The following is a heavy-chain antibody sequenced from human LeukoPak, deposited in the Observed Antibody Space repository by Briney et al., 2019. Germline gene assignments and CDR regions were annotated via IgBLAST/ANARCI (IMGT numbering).Heavy chain of an antibody. D-gene: IGHD1-1*01. CDR2: IWYDGSNK. Sequence: GGSLRLSCAASGFPFSSYGMHWVRQAPGKGLEWVAVIWYDGSNKYYADSVKGRFTISRDNSKNTLYLHMNSLRAEDTAVYYCARDKETGDFDYWGQGTLVTVSS. CDR1: GFPFSSYG. J-gene: IGHJ4*02. V-gene: IGHV3-33*01. CDR3: ARDKETGDFDY.